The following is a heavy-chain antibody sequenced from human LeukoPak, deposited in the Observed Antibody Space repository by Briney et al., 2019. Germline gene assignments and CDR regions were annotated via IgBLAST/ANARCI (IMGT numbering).Heavy chain of an antibody. CDR2: IKWNGDTT. CDR1: GFTFDDYG. D-gene: IGHD2-15*01. Sequence: GGSLRLSCAASGFTFDDYGMSWVRQAPGKGLEWVSGIKWNGDTTGYVDSVKGRFTISRDNAKNSLYLQMNSLRAEDTALYYCGRGESRYCSGGSCPDFDYWGQGTLVTVSS. CDR3: GRGESRYCSGGSCPDFDY. J-gene: IGHJ4*02. V-gene: IGHV3-20*04.